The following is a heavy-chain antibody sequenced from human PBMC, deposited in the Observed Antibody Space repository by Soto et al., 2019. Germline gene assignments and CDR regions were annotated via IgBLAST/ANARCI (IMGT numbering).Heavy chain of an antibody. D-gene: IGHD1-1*01. V-gene: IGHV3-73*01. CDR2: VGSKSHNYAT. CDR1: GLTFSGSA. J-gene: IGHJ6*03. Sequence: GGSLRLSCAASGLTFSGSAMHWVRQASGKGLEWVGRVGSKSHNYATTYAASVEGRFTISKDDSKDTAYLQMNSLKNEDTAVYYCMPEPTYHMDVWGKGTTVTVSS. CDR3: MPEPTYHMDV.